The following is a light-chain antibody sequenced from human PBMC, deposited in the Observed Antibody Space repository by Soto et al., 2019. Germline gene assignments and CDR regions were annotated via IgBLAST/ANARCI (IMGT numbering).Light chain of an antibody. CDR2: DVS. J-gene: IGLJ1*01. Sequence: QSVLTQPASVSGSPGQSITISCTGTSSDVGGYNYVSWYQQHPGKAPKLMIYDVSNRPSGVSNRFSGSKSGNTASLTISGLQAEDEADYYCSSYTCSSSYVFGIGTKVTV. CDR1: SSDVGGYNY. V-gene: IGLV2-14*01. CDR3: SSYTCSSSYV.